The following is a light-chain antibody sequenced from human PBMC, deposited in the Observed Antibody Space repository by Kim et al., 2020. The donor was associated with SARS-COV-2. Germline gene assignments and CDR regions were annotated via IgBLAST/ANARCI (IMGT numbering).Light chain of an antibody. CDR1: QSVSSY. CDR3: QQYGTSPRT. CDR2: GAS. Sequence: EIVLTQSPGTLSLSPGESATLSCRASQSVSSYLAWHQQKPGQAPRLLMYGASSRATGIPDRFSGSGSGTDFTLTISRLEPEDFAVYYCQQYGTSPRTFGQGSKGEI. J-gene: IGKJ1*01. V-gene: IGKV3-20*01.